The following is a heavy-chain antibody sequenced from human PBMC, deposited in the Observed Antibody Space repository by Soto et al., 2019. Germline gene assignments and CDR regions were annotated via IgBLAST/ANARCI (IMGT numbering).Heavy chain of an antibody. V-gene: IGHV3-66*01. CDR2: ISSGGST. J-gene: IGHJ5*02. D-gene: IGHD6-13*01. CDR3: ARARTDYSSTRGPWFDP. CDR1: RFTVSSNY. Sequence: GGSLRLSCAASRFTVSSNYMSWVRQAPGKGLEWVSVISSGGSTYYADSIKGRFTISRDISKNTLYLQMNSLGAEDTAVYYCARARTDYSSTRGPWFDPWGQGTLVTVYS.